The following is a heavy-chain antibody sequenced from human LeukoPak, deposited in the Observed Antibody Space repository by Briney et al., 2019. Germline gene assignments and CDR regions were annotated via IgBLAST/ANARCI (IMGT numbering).Heavy chain of an antibody. Sequence: GGSLRLSCVASGLTFSNYAMTWVRQAPGKGLEWVSTIGGGPVYYADSVKGRFTISRDNSKNTLFLQMNSLRAEDTAVYYCARDQYRDYFRGADYWGQGTLVTVSS. D-gene: IGHD2/OR15-2a*01. J-gene: IGHJ4*02. V-gene: IGHV3-23*01. CDR1: GLTFSNYA. CDR2: IGGGPV. CDR3: ARDQYRDYFRGADY.